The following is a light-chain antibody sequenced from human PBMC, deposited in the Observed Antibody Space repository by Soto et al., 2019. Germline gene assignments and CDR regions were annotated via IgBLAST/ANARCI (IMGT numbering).Light chain of an antibody. CDR1: SSNIGAGYD. V-gene: IGLV1-40*01. CDR2: GNS. J-gene: IGLJ1*01. Sequence: QSVLTQPPSVSGAPGQRDTISCTGTSSNIGAGYDVHWYQQHPGTAPKLLIYGNSNRPSGVPDRFSGSKPGTSASLAITGVQAEDEADYYCQSYDSSLGGHYVFGTGTKLTVL. CDR3: QSYDSSLGGHYV.